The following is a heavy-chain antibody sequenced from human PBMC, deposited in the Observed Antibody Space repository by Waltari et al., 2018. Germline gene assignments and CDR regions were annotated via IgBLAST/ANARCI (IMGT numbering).Heavy chain of an antibody. V-gene: IGHV3-21*01. J-gene: IGHJ4*02. CDR1: GFTFSSYS. CDR2: ISSTGSYT. CDR3: ARGGWGFYLDD. D-gene: IGHD7-27*01. Sequence: EVQLVESGGGLVKPGGSLRLSCAASGFTFSSYSMNWVGQGPGKGLDWVSSISSTGSYTHYADSVKGRFTISRDNAKNSLYLQMNSLRAEDTAVYYCARGGWGFYLDDWGQGTLVTFSS.